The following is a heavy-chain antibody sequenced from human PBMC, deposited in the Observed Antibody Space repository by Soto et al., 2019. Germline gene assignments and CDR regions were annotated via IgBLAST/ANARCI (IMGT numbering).Heavy chain of an antibody. V-gene: IGHV1-69*13. CDR1: GGTFSSYA. CDR3: ARDQPNYDYIWGSYRPRRVPNDAFDI. Sequence: SVKVSCKASGGTFSSYAISWVRQAPGQGLEWMGGIIPIFGTANYAQKFQGRVTITADESTSTAYMELSSLRSEDTAVYYCARDQPNYDYIWGSYRPRRVPNDAFDIWGQGTMVTVSS. D-gene: IGHD3-16*02. J-gene: IGHJ3*02. CDR2: IIPIFGTA.